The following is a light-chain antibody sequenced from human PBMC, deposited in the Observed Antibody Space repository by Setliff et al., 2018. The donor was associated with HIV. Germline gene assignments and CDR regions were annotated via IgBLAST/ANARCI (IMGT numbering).Light chain of an antibody. CDR3: AAWDDSLNGYV. J-gene: IGLJ1*01. CDR1: SSDVGGYNY. Sequence: QSVLTQPPSASGSPGQSVTISCTGTSSDVGGYNYVSWYQHHTGTAPKLLIYRNNQRPSGVPDRFPGDKSGTSASRAISGLQSEDEADYYCAAWDDSLNGYVFGTGTKVTVL. V-gene: IGLV1-47*01. CDR2: RNN.